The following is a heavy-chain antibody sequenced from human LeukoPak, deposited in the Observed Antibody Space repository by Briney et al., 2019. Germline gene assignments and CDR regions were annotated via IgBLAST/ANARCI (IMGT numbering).Heavy chain of an antibody. CDR3: ARERSIAAAGRGYYYYYYHMDV. D-gene: IGHD6-25*01. J-gene: IGHJ6*03. CDR2: IYYSGST. CDR1: GVSISSFY. Sequence: PSETLSLTCTVSGVSISSFYWSWIRQPPGKGLEWIGYIYYSGSTNYNPSLKSRVTISVDTSKNQFALKLSSVTAADTAVYYCARERSIAAAGRGYYYYYYHMDVWGKGTTVTVSS. V-gene: IGHV4-59*12.